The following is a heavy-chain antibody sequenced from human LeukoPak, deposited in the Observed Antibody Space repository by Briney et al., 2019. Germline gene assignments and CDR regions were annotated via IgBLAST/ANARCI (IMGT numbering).Heavy chain of an antibody. Sequence: PGGSLRLSCAASGFTFSSYGMHGVRQAPGKGLEWVAFIRYDGSNKYYADSVKGRFTISRDNSKNTLYLQMNSLRAEDTAVYYCAKPGDIVVVPAAIHFDYWGQGTLVTVSS. CDR1: GFTFSSYG. J-gene: IGHJ4*02. CDR2: IRYDGSNK. D-gene: IGHD2-2*01. V-gene: IGHV3-30*02. CDR3: AKPGDIVVVPAAIHFDY.